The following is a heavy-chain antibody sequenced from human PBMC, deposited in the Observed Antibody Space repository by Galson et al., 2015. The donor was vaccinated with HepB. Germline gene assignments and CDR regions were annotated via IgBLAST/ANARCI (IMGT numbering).Heavy chain of an antibody. D-gene: IGHD3-22*01. CDR3: ASGFPDGRSGGSYLNR. J-gene: IGHJ5*02. CDR1: GFTFSTYA. Sequence: SLRLSCAASGFTFSTYAMSWVRQAPGKGLEWVSGISSHDGSTYYADSVKGRFHISRDNSKSTLYGAMNSLRDEDTAVYYCASGFPDGRSGGSYLNRWGQGTLVTVSS. CDR2: ISSHDGST. V-gene: IGHV3-23*01.